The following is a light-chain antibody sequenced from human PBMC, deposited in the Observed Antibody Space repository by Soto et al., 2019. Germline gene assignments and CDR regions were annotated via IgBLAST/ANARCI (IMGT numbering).Light chain of an antibody. V-gene: IGKV3-15*01. J-gene: IGKJ5*01. Sequence: TESAGTLAMSPGGRATLFCRASPSVGSNLGWYHQKPGQAPSILIYGASTRSTGIPARFSGSGSGTEFTLTISCLQSEDFAVYYCHQYNNWPKTFGQGTRLEIK. CDR1: PSVGSN. CDR3: HQYNNWPKT. CDR2: GAS.